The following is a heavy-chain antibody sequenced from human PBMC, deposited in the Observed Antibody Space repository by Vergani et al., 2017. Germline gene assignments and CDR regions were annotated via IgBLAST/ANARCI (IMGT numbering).Heavy chain of an antibody. Sequence: QVQLQESGPGLVKPSQTLSLTCTVSGGSISSGSYYWSWIRQPAGKGLEWIGRIYTSGSTNYNPSLKSRVTISVDTSKNQFSLKLSSVTAADTAVYYCAGGGDNWNDGDYYYYYGMDVWGQGTTVTVSS. J-gene: IGHJ6*02. CDR3: AGGGDNWNDGDYYYYYGMDV. V-gene: IGHV4-61*02. D-gene: IGHD1-20*01. CDR1: GGSISSGSYY. CDR2: IYTSGST.